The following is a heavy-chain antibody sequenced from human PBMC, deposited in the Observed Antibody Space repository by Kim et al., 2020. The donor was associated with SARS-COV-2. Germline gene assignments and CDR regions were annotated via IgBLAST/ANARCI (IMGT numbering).Heavy chain of an antibody. CDR1: GFTFSSYA. CDR3: ARVNGLHYDSSGYSIDY. CDR2: ISYDGSNK. Sequence: GGSLRLSCAASGFTFSSYAMHWVRQAPGKGLEWVAVISYDGSNKYYADSVKGRFTISRDNSKNTLYLQMNSLRAEDTAVYYCARVNGLHYDSSGYSIDYWGQGTLVTVSS. J-gene: IGHJ4*02. V-gene: IGHV3-30*04. D-gene: IGHD3-22*01.